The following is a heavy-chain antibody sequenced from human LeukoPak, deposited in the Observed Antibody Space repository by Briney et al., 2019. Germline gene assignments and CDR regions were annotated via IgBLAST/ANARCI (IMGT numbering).Heavy chain of an antibody. CDR3: ARVELIVALPTSFDP. V-gene: IGHV4-61*02. CDR1: GGSITSVPYY. Sequence: SETLSLTCTVSGGSITSVPYYWRWIRQPAGTGLEWIGRVHTSGNTDYNPSLKSRVTISVDTARNKFSLKLSSVTSADTAMYYCARVELIVALPTSFDPWGQGTLVTVSS. J-gene: IGHJ5*02. D-gene: IGHD5-12*01. CDR2: VHTSGNT.